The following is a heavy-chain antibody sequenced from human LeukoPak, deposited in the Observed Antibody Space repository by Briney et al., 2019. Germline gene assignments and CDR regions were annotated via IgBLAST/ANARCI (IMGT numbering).Heavy chain of an antibody. V-gene: IGHV3-53*01. CDR2: IYSGGST. Sequence: GGSLRLSCAASGFTVSSNYMSSVRQAPGKGLEWVSVIYSGGSTYYADSVKGRFTISRDNSKNTLYLQMNSLRAEDTAVYYCARAHGGSGLYYYYYGMDVWGQGTTVTVSS. J-gene: IGHJ6*02. CDR1: GFTVSSNY. CDR3: ARAHGGSGLYYYYYGMDV. D-gene: IGHD3-16*01.